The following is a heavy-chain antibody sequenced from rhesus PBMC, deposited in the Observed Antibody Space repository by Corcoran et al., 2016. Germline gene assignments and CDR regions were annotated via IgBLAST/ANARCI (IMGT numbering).Heavy chain of an antibody. J-gene: IGHJ1*01. V-gene: IGHV3-136*01. CDR3: TRETTGFEF. Sequence: EVQLVESGGGLVQPGGSLRLSCAASGFTFSGYDMNWVRQAPGKGLEWVSYFSYTGKTIYYADSVKGRFTISRDNAKNSLSLQMSGLRAEDTAVYYCTRETTGFEFWGQGALVTVSS. CDR1: GFTFSGYD. CDR2: FSYTGKTI. D-gene: IGHD4-11*01.